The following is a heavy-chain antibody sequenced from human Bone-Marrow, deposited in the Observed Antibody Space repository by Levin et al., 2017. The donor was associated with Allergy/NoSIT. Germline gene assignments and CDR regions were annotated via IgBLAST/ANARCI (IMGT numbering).Heavy chain of an antibody. CDR1: GFNFELFG. CDR2: INWNAGTT. V-gene: IGHV3-20*04. CDR3: ARVFSSTWFQIDM. J-gene: IGHJ3*02. D-gene: IGHD6-13*01. Sequence: GGSLRLSCAASGFNFELFGMTWVRQVPGKGLEWVSGINWNAGTTGYADSVKGRLTISRDNAKTSLYLQMNSLRVEDTALYYCARVFSSTWFQIDMWGRGTMVIVSS.